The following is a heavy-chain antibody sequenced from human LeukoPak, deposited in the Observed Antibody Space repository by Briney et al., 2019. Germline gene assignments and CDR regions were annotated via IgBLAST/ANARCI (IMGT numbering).Heavy chain of an antibody. D-gene: IGHD2-2*01. Sequence: GGSLRLSCAASGFTFSSYAMSWVRQAPGKGLEWVSAISGSGGSTYYADSVKGRSTISRDNSKNTLYLQMNSLRAEDTAVYYCAKDLDCSSTSCYPDYWGQGTLVTVSS. V-gene: IGHV3-23*01. J-gene: IGHJ4*02. CDR2: ISGSGGST. CDR1: GFTFSSYA. CDR3: AKDLDCSSTSCYPDY.